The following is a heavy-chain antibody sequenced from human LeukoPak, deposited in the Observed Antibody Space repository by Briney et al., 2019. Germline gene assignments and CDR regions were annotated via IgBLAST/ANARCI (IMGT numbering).Heavy chain of an antibody. V-gene: IGHV4-34*01. CDR1: GGSFSGYY. J-gene: IGHJ4*02. Sequence: SETLSLTCAVYGGSFSGYYWSWIRQPPGKGLEWIGEINHSGSTYYNPSLKSRVTISVDSSKNQFSLKLTSVTAADTAEYYCATLGEYYDSSGYYYNWGQGTLVTVSS. CDR3: ATLGEYYDSSGYYYN. D-gene: IGHD3-22*01. CDR2: INHSGST.